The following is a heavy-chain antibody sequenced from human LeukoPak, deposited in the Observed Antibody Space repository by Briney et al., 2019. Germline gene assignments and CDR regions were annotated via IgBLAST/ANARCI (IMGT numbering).Heavy chain of an antibody. CDR2: INPNSGGT. CDR1: GYTFTGSY. V-gene: IGHV1-2*02. CDR3: ARGKGITMIVAH. D-gene: IGHD3-22*01. J-gene: IGHJ4*02. Sequence: ASVTVSCKCSGYTFTGSYIHWLRQPPGQGLEWMGWINPNSGGTNYAQKFQGRVTMTRDTSISTAYMELSRLRSDDTAVYYRARGKGITMIVAHWGQGTLVTVSS.